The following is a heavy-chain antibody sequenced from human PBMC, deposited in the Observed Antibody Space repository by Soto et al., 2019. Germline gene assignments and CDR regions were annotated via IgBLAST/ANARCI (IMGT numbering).Heavy chain of an antibody. V-gene: IGHV3-74*01. CDR2: INGDGNTI. Sequence: GGSLRLSCAASGFNFGPFWMHWVRQAPGKGLVWVSHINGDGNTIVYADSVRGRFTISRDNAKSTVFLQMNSLRVEDTAVYYCAIEKVGATSIHVFDIWGQGTMVTVSS. CDR1: GFNFGPFW. D-gene: IGHD1-26*01. J-gene: IGHJ3*02. CDR3: AIEKVGATSIHVFDI.